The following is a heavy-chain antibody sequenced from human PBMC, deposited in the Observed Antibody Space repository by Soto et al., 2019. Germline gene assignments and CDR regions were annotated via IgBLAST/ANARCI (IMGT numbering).Heavy chain of an antibody. J-gene: IGHJ6*02. CDR3: ARDGSIAAAGTPAYYGMDV. V-gene: IGHV1-2*04. D-gene: IGHD6-13*01. CDR2: INPNSGGT. CDR1: GYTFTGYY. Sequence: ASVKVSCKASGYTFTGYYMHWVRQAPGQGLEWMGWINPNSGGTNYAQKFQGWVTMTRDTSISTAYMELSRLRSDDTAVYYCARDGSIAAAGTPAYYGMDVWGQGTTVTVSS.